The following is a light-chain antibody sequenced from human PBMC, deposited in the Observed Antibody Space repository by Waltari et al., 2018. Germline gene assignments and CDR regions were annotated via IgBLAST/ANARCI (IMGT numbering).Light chain of an antibody. V-gene: IGLV3-21*04. Sequence: SYVLTQPPSVSVAPGKTARITCGGHNIGSKSVHWYQQKPGQAPVLVIYYDSDRPSGIPERFSGSNSGNTATLSISRVEAGDEADYYCQVWDSSSDHPGVFGGGTELTVL. CDR2: YDS. J-gene: IGLJ3*02. CDR3: QVWDSSSDHPGV. CDR1: NIGSKS.